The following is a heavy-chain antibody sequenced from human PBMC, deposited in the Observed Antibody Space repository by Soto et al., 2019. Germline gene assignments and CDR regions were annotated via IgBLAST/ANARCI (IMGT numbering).Heavy chain of an antibody. Sequence: SETLSLTCAVYGGSFSGYYWSWIRQPPGKGLEWIGEINHSGSTNYNPSLKSRVTISVDTSKNQFSLKLSSVTAADTAVYYCARAAVLSSSSWYHRVGYFDYWGQGTLVTVSS. D-gene: IGHD6-13*01. V-gene: IGHV4-34*01. J-gene: IGHJ4*02. CDR1: GGSFSGYY. CDR2: INHSGST. CDR3: ARAAVLSSSSWYHRVGYFDY.